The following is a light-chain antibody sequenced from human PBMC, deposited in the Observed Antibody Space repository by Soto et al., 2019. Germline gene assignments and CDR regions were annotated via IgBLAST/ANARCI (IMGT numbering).Light chain of an antibody. V-gene: IGKV1-39*01. Sequence: DIQMTQSPSSLYASVGDRVTITCRASQSISTYLNWYHHKPGKAPQLLIYDASSLQSAVPARFSGGGSGTDCTLTISGLQPEDVATYYCQQSYITPYSFGQGTKVDIK. CDR3: QQSYITPYS. CDR1: QSISTY. CDR2: DAS. J-gene: IGKJ2*03.